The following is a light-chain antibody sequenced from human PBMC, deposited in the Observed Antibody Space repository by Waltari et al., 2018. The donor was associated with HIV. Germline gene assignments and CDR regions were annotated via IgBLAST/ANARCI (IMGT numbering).Light chain of an antibody. J-gene: IGLJ1*01. CDR3: QSYGAGLGGFYV. V-gene: IGLV1-40*01. CDR2: GDD. Sequence: QSVLTQPPSVSGAPGQGVTIPWSGVGRSYGVYWYQKLPVMAPKLLIYGDDNRPSGVPDRFSASKSGTSASLAITGLQPEDEAEYYCQSYGAGLGGFYVFGSGTKVTV. CDR1: GRSYG.